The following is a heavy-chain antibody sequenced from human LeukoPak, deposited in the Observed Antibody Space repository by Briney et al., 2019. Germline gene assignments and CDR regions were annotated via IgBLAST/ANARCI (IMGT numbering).Heavy chain of an antibody. CDR1: GASISSGSYY. J-gene: IGHJ5*02. CDR2: IYTRGST. Sequence: SETLSLTCTVSGASISSGSYYWRWIRQPAGKGLEWIGRIYTRGSTNYNPSLKSRVTISVDTSKNQFSLKLSSVTAADTAVYYCARELSLVATIKVTPRSFDPWGQGTLVTVSS. V-gene: IGHV4-61*02. D-gene: IGHD5-12*01. CDR3: ARELSLVATIKVTPRSFDP.